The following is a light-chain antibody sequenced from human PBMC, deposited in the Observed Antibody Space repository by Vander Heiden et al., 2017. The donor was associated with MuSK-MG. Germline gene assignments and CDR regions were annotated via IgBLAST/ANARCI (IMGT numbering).Light chain of an antibody. Sequence: DIQMTQSPSTLSASVGDRVTITCRASQSISSWLAWYQQKPGKPPKLLIYKASSLEGGVPSRFSGSGSGTEFTLTISSLQPDDLATYYCQQDDSYSVTFGQGTKVEIK. CDR2: KAS. J-gene: IGKJ1*01. CDR1: QSISSW. CDR3: QQDDSYSVT. V-gene: IGKV1-5*03.